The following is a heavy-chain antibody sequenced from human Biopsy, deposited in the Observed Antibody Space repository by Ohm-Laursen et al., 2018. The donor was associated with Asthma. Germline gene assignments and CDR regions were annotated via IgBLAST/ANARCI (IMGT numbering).Heavy chain of an antibody. V-gene: IGHV3-30*03. Sequence: SLRLSCAASGFTFSSYGMHRVRQAPGKGLAWVAVISYDGRNKYYADSVKGRFTISRDNSKNTLYLQMTSLRAEDTAVYYCASQSSGSDFWSGYYYFDYWGQGTMVTVSS. CDR2: ISYDGRNK. J-gene: IGHJ4*02. D-gene: IGHD3-3*01. CDR3: ASQSSGSDFWSGYYYFDY. CDR1: GFTFSSYG.